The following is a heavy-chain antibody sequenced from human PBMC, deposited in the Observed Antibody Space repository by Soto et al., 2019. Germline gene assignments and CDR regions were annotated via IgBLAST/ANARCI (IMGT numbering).Heavy chain of an antibody. CDR1: GGTFSSYA. V-gene: IGHV1-69*01. J-gene: IGHJ6*02. D-gene: IGHD2-2*01. CDR3: ARDPPPYCSSTSCLRSYWMDV. CDR2: FITIFGTA. Sequence: QVQLVQSGAEVKKPGSSVKVSCKASGGTFSSYAISWVRQAPGQGLERMGGFITIFGTANYAQKFQGRVTITAEESTSTAYMELSSLRSEDTAVYYCARDPPPYCSSTSCLRSYWMDVWGQVTTVTVSS.